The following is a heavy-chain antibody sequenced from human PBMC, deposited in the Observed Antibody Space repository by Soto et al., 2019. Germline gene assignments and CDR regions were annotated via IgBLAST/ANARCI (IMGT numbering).Heavy chain of an antibody. V-gene: IGHV3-64D*06. D-gene: IGHD3-10*01. Sequence: GGSLRLSCSASGFTFSTYAMSWVRQAPGKGLEYVSAISSNGGSTYYADSVKGRFTISRDNSKNTLYLQMSSLRTADTAIYYCVKGGITMVPYVLFAYWGQGTPVTVSS. CDR3: VKGGITMVPYVLFAY. CDR2: ISSNGGST. J-gene: IGHJ4*02. CDR1: GFTFSTYA.